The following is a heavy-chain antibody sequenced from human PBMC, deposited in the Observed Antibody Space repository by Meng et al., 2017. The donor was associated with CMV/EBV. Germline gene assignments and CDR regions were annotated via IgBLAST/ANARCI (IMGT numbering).Heavy chain of an antibody. D-gene: IGHD2-15*01. J-gene: IGHJ4*02. V-gene: IGHV3-9*01. CDR2: INWNSGDI. CDR3: AKDIRGHWYSLEY. CDR1: GFTFDDYA. Sequence: SLKISCAASGFTFDDYAMHWVRQAPGKGLEWVSGINWNSGDIGYADSVKGRFTISRDNAKNSLYLQMNSLRDEDTALYYCAKDIRGHWYSLEYWGQGTLVTVSS.